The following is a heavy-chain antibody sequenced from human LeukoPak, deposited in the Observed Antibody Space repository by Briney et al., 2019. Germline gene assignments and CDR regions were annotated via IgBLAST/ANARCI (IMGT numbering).Heavy chain of an antibody. V-gene: IGHV3-7*01. D-gene: IGHD3-22*01. Sequence: GGSLRLSCAASGFTFSSYWMSWVRQAPGKGLEWVANIKQDGSEKYYVDSVKGRFTMSRDNAKNSLYLQMNSLRAEDTAVYYCASSHLSGYYWDYYYGMDVWGQGTTVTVSS. J-gene: IGHJ6*02. CDR3: ASSHLSGYYWDYYYGMDV. CDR2: IKQDGSEK. CDR1: GFTFSSYW.